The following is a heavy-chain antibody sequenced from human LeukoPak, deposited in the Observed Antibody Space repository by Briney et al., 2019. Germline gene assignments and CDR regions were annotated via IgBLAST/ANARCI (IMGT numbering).Heavy chain of an antibody. J-gene: IGHJ4*02. Sequence: GGSLRLSCAASGFTFSSYAISWVRQAPGQGLEWMGRITPILGIANYAQKFQGRVTITADKSTSTAYMELSSLRSEDTAVYYCARGNGDYVVGVYFDYWGQGTLVTVSS. CDR2: ITPILGIA. CDR3: ARGNGDYVVGVYFDY. V-gene: IGHV1-69*04. CDR1: GFTFSSYA. D-gene: IGHD4-17*01.